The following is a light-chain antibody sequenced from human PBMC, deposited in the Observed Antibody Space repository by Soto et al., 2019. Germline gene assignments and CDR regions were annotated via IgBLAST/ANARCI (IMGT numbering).Light chain of an antibody. CDR2: DAS. V-gene: IGKV1-6*01. J-gene: IGKJ1*01. Sequence: AIQMTQSPASLSVSLGDRVTITWRASQGIRNDLGWYQQKPGKAPKLLIYDASSLAGGVPSRFSGSGSGTDFNLIISSLQPEDFATYDCLQYYNYPRTFGQGTKVDIK. CDR1: QGIRND. CDR3: LQYYNYPRT.